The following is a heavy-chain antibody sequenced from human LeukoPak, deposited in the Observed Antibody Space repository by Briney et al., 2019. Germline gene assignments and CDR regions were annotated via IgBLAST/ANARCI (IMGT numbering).Heavy chain of an antibody. CDR2: IKQDGSEK. Sequence: GGSLRLSCAASGFTFSSFWMTWVRQAPGKGLEWVANIKQDGSEKYYVDSVRGRFTISRDNATNSLYLQMNSLRAEDTAIYYCAKMKGHPLPKYYMDVWGQGTTVTVSS. D-gene: IGHD1-26*01. CDR1: GFTFSSFW. CDR3: AKMKGHPLPKYYMDV. V-gene: IGHV3-7*03. J-gene: IGHJ6*01.